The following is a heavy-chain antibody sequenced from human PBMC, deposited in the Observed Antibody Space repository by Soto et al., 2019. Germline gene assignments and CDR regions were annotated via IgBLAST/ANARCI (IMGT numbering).Heavy chain of an antibody. CDR3: VSSTSSFDY. D-gene: IGHD6-6*01. Sequence: AGGSLRLSCAASGFTFNNYWMNWVRQAPGKGLEWVANIKQDGSEKYYVDSVKGRFTISRDNAKNSLYLQMNSLRAEDTAVYYCVSSTSSFDYWGQGTLVTVSS. J-gene: IGHJ4*02. CDR1: GFTFNNYW. V-gene: IGHV3-7*01. CDR2: IKQDGSEK.